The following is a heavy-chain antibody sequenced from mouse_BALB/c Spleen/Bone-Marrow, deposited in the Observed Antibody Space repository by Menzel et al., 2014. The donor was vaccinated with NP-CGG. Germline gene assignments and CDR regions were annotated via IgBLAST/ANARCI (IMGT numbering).Heavy chain of an antibody. Sequence: SGAELAKPGASVKMSCKASGYTFTSYWVQWVKQRPGQGLEWIGAIYPGDGDTRYTQKFRGKATLTADKSSNTAYMQLSSLTSEDSAVYFCASPYGNYDAMDYWGQGTSVTVSS. CDR3: ASPYGNYDAMDY. D-gene: IGHD2-1*01. V-gene: IGHV1-87*01. CDR1: GYTFTSYW. CDR2: IYPGDGDT. J-gene: IGHJ4*01.